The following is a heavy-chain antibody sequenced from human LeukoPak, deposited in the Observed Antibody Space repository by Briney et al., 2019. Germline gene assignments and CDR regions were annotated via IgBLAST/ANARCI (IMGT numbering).Heavy chain of an antibody. Sequence: GGSLRLSCGASGFTFSSYGMHWVRQAPGQGLEWMGWINPNSGGTNYAQKFQGRVTMTRDTSISTAYMELSRLRSDDTAVYYCARDLGAVAVTNNMDVWGKGTTVTVSS. V-gene: IGHV1-2*02. CDR3: ARDLGAVAVTNNMDV. CDR1: GFTFSSYG. J-gene: IGHJ6*03. D-gene: IGHD6-19*01. CDR2: INPNSGGT.